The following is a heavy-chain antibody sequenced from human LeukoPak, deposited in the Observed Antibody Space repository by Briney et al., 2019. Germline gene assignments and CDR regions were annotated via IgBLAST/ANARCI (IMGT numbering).Heavy chain of an antibody. J-gene: IGHJ6*04. Sequence: SETLSLTCTVSGGSISSYYWSWIRQPPGKGLEWIGYIYYSGSTNYNPSLKSRVTISVDTSKNQFSLKLSSVTAADTAVYYCARGSHGDYVEGVDVWGKGTTVTISS. CDR1: GGSISSYY. V-gene: IGHV4-59*01. CDR2: IYYSGST. D-gene: IGHD4-17*01. CDR3: ARGSHGDYVEGVDV.